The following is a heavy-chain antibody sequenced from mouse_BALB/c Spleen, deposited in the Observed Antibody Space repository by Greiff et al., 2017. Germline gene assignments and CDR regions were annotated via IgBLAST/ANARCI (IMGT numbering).Heavy chain of an antibody. D-gene: IGHD2-14*01. CDR1: GYSITSDYA. CDR3: AREDYRYDWFAY. J-gene: IGHJ3*01. CDR2: ISYSGST. Sequence: EVQRVESGPGLVKPSQSLSLTCTVTGYSITSDYAWNWIRQFPGNKLEWMGYISYSGSTSYNPSLKSRISITRDTSKNQFFLQLNSVTTEDTATYYCAREDYRYDWFAYWGQGTLVTVSA. V-gene: IGHV3-2*02.